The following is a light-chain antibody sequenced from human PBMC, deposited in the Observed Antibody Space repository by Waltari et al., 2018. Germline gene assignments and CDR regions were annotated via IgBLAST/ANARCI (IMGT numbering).Light chain of an antibody. J-gene: IGKJ2*01. Sequence: DIVMTQSPDSLAVSLGERAPVNCKSSPSVLYNSNKKNYLAWYQQRPGQPPRLLIYWASIRQSGIPDRFRGSGSATEFTLTITSLQAEDVAVYYCQQYYDVPYTFGQGTKVEI. CDR3: QQYYDVPYT. CDR1: PSVLYNSNKKNY. V-gene: IGKV4-1*01. CDR2: WAS.